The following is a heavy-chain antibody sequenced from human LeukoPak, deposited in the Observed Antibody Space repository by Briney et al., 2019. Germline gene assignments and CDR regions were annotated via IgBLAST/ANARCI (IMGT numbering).Heavy chain of an antibody. CDR1: GGSISSSSYY. Sequence: SETLSLTCTVSGGSISSSSYYWGWIRQPPGKGLEWIGSIYYSGSTYYNPSLKSRVTISVDTSKNQFSLKLSSVTAADTAVYYCARHASVYSSSWYVYWGQGTLVTVSS. V-gene: IGHV4-39*01. CDR2: IYYSGST. D-gene: IGHD6-13*01. J-gene: IGHJ4*02. CDR3: ARHASVYSSSWYVY.